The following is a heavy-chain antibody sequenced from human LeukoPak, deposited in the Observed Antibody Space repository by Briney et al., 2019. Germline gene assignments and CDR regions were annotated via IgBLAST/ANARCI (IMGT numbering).Heavy chain of an antibody. CDR3: ARDYGYTYGYDY. Sequence: ASVKVSCKASGYTFTGYYMHWVRQAPGQGLEWMGRINPNSGGTNYAQKFQGRVTMTRDTSISTAYMELSRLRSDDTAVYYCARDYGYTYGYDYWGQGTQVTVSS. V-gene: IGHV1-2*06. CDR2: INPNSGGT. J-gene: IGHJ4*02. CDR1: GYTFTGYY. D-gene: IGHD5-18*01.